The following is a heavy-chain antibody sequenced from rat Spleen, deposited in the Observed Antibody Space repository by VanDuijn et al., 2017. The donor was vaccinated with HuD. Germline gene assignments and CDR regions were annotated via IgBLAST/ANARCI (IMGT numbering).Heavy chain of an antibody. CDR1: GYTSTNYF. Sequence: QVQLQQSGAELAKPGSSVKISCKASGYTSTNYFISWIKQTTGQGLEYIGYINTGSGGANYNEKFKGKATLTVDRSSSTAFMQLSGLTPDDSAVYYCARDFGYNLYVMDVWGQGASVTVSS. D-gene: IGHD1-9*01. V-gene: IGHV1-43*01. CDR2: INTGSGGA. J-gene: IGHJ4*01. CDR3: ARDFGYNLYVMDV.